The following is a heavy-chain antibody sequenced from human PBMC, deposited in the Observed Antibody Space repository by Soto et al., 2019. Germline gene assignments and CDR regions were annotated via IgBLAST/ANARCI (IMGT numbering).Heavy chain of an antibody. J-gene: IGHJ6*02. Sequence: ASVKVSCKASGYTFTGYYMHWVRQAPGQGLEWMGWINPNSGGTNYAQKFQGRVTMTRDTSISTAYMELSSLRFEDTAVYFCTTANLNYAMDVWGQGITVTVSS. D-gene: IGHD1-1*01. CDR3: TTANLNYAMDV. CDR1: GYTFTGYY. V-gene: IGHV1-2*02. CDR2: INPNSGGT.